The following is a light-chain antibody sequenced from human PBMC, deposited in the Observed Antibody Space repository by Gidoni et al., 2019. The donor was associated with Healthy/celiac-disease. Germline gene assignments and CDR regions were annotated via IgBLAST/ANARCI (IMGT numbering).Light chain of an antibody. CDR2: EGS. Sequence: QSALTQPASVSGSPGQSITISCTGTSGDVGSYNLVSWYQQHPGKAPKLMIYEGSKRPSGVSNRFSGSKSGNTASLTISGLQAEDEADYYCCSYAGSSTWVFGEGTKLTVL. J-gene: IGLJ3*02. V-gene: IGLV2-23*01. CDR3: CSYAGSSTWV. CDR1: SGDVGSYNL.